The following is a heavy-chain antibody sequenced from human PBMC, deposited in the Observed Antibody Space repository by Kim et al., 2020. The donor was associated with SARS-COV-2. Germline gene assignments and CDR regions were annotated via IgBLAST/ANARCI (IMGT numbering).Heavy chain of an antibody. CDR3: ADWGAVAGTGF. D-gene: IGHD6-19*01. Sequence: ANYAQKCQGRVTITADESTSTAYMELSSLRSEDTAVYYCADWGAVAGTGFWGQGTLVTVSS. V-gene: IGHV1-69*01. J-gene: IGHJ4*02. CDR2: A.